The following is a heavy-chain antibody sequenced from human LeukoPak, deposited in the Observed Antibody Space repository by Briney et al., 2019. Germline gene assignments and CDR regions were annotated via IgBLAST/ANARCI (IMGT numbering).Heavy chain of an antibody. CDR2: IIPIFGTA. J-gene: IGHJ4*02. CDR3: ARTIINLNYFDY. Sequence: GASVKVSCKASGGTFSSYAISWVRQAPGQGLEWMGGIIPIFGTANYAQKFQGRATITADESTSTAYMELSSLRSEDTAVYYCARTIINLNYFDYWGQGTLVTVSS. V-gene: IGHV1-69*13. CDR1: GGTFSSYA. D-gene: IGHD3-9*01.